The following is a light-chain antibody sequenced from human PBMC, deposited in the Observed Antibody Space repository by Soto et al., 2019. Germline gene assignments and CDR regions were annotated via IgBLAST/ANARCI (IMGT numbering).Light chain of an antibody. J-gene: IGKJ5*01. Sequence: DIQMTQSPSSLSASVGDRVTITCRASQSLSSYLNWYQQKPGKAPKLLIYAASSLQSGVPSRFSGSGSGTDFTLTISSLQPEYFAPYYSQQSYSPLLTFGQGPRLEIK. CDR3: QQSYSPLLT. CDR1: QSLSSY. V-gene: IGKV1-39*01. CDR2: AAS.